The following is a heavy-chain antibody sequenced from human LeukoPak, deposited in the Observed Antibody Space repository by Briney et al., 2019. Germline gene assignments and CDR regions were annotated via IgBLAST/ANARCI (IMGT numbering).Heavy chain of an antibody. Sequence: GGSLRLSCAASGFTFSSYGMSWVRQAPGKGLEWVSAISGSGGSTYYADSVKGRFTISRDNSKNTLYLQMSSLRAEDTAVYYCAKDQYYDSSGYYLMDYWGQGTLVTVSS. V-gene: IGHV3-23*01. CDR3: AKDQYYDSSGYYLMDY. D-gene: IGHD3-22*01. J-gene: IGHJ4*02. CDR2: ISGSGGST. CDR1: GFTFSSYG.